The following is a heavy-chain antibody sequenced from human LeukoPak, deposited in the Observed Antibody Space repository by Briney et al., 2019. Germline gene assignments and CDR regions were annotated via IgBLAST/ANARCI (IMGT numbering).Heavy chain of an antibody. CDR1: GYTFTGYY. CDR2: INPNSGGT. V-gene: IGHV1-2*02. D-gene: IGHD2-2*02. CDR3: ARGRYCSSTSCYTDFDY. Sequence: ASVKVSCKASGYTFTGYYMHWVRQAPGQGLEWMGWINPNSGGTNYAQKFLGRVTMTRDTSISTAYMELSRLGSDDTAVYYCARGRYCSSTSCYTDFDYWGQGTLVTVSS. J-gene: IGHJ4*02.